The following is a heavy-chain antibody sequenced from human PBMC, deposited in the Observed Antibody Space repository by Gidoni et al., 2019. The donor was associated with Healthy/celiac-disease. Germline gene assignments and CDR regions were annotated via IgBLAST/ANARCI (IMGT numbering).Heavy chain of an antibody. CDR1: GYSISSGYS. Sequence: QVQLQESGPGLVKPSETLSLTCAVSGYSISSGYSWGWIRQPPGKGLEWIGSIYHSGSTYYNPSLKSRVTISVDTSKNQFSLKLSSVTAADTAVYYCARDRAPYDSSGYYSPYFDYWGQGTLVTVSS. CDR3: ARDRAPYDSSGYYSPYFDY. V-gene: IGHV4-38-2*02. CDR2: IYHSGST. D-gene: IGHD3-22*01. J-gene: IGHJ4*02.